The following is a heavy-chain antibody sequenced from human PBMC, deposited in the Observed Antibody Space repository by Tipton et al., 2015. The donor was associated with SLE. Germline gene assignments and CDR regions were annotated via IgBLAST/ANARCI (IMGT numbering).Heavy chain of an antibody. V-gene: IGHV4-34*01. Sequence: TLSLTCAVYGGSFSDYYWSWIRQPPGKGLEWIGEINHSGSTNYNPSLKSRVTISVDTSKNQFSLKLSSVTAADTAVYYCARGGAVYYYYYMDVWGKGTPVTVSS. D-gene: IGHD3-10*01. J-gene: IGHJ6*03. CDR1: GGSFSDYY. CDR3: ARGGAVYYYYYMDV. CDR2: INHSGST.